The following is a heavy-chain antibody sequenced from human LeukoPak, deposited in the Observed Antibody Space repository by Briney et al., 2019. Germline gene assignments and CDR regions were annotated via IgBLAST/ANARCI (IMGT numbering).Heavy chain of an antibody. D-gene: IGHD2-21*01. CDR1: GFTFSSYS. CDR2: ISSSSSTI. J-gene: IGHJ4*02. Sequence: GGSLRLSCAASGFTFSSYSMNWVRQAPGKGLEWVSHISSSSSTIYYADSVKGRLTISRDNAKNTLYLQMNSLRAEDTAMYYCAKAVGVIYMGIDFWGQGALVTVSS. CDR3: AKAVGVIYMGIDF. V-gene: IGHV3-48*01.